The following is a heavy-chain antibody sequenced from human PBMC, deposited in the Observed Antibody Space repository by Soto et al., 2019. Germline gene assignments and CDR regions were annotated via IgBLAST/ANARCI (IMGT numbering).Heavy chain of an antibody. D-gene: IGHD1-26*01. CDR3: TKGYTYSVSHDGPDGMDG. J-gene: IGHJ6*02. CDR2: ISETGDTT. CDR1: GFNFNNYA. V-gene: IGHV3-23*01. Sequence: DVQVLESGGGVVQPGGSLKLSCAASGFNFNNYAMSWVRQSPGKGLQWVSSISETGDTTYYTDSARGRFTISRDNSKNTLSLQMNSLRAEDTALYYCTKGYTYSVSHDGPDGMDGWGQGTKVAVSS.